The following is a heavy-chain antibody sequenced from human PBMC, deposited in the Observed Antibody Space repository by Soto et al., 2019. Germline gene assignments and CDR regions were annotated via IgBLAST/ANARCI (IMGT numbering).Heavy chain of an antibody. V-gene: IGHV4-31*03. CDR3: ANYCSSTSCQRNTFDY. D-gene: IGHD2-2*01. CDR1: GGSISSGGYY. J-gene: IGHJ4*02. CDR2: IYYSGST. Sequence: PSETLSLTCTVSGGSISSGGYYWSWIRQHPGKGLEWIGYIYYSGSTYYNPSLKSRVTISVDTSKNQFSLKLSSVTAADTAVYYCANYCSSTSCQRNTFDYWGQGTLVTVSS.